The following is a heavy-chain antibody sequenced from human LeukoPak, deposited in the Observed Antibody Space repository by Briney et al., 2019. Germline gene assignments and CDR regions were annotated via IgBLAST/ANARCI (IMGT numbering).Heavy chain of an antibody. CDR1: GYSISSGYY. V-gene: IGHV4-38-2*01. J-gene: IGHJ6*03. D-gene: IGHD3-16*01. Sequence: PSETLSLTCAVSGYSISSGYYWGGIRPPPGKGLEWIGSIYHSGSTYYNPSLKSRVTISVDTSKNQFSLKLSSVTAADTAVYYCARGLGWGYYYYYYMDVWGKGTTVTVSS. CDR2: IYHSGST. CDR3: ARGLGWGYYYYYYMDV.